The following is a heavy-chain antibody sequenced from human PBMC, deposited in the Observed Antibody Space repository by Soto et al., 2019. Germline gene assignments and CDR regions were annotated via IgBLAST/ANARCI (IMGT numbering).Heavy chain of an antibody. CDR2: IYHSGST. CDR1: GGSISSGGYS. D-gene: IGHD3-9*01. CDR3: AGGYYDILTGSTTFDY. Sequence: TLSLPCAVSGGSISSGGYSWSFIRQPPGKGLEWIGYIYHSGSTYYNPSLKSRVTISVDRSKNQFSLKLSSVTAADTAVYYCAGGYYDILTGSTTFDYWGQGTLVTVSS. J-gene: IGHJ4*02. V-gene: IGHV4-30-2*01.